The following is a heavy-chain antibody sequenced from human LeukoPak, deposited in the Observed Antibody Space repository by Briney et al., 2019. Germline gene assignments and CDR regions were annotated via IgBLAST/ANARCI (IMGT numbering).Heavy chain of an antibody. CDR2: IYHSGST. Sequence: PSQTLSLTCAVSGGSISSGGYSWSWIRQPPGKGLEWIGYIYHSGSTYYNPSLKSRVTISVDRSKNQLSLKLSSVTAADTAVYYCARDAELRNWYFDLWGRGTLVTVSS. D-gene: IGHD1-26*01. CDR3: ARDAELRNWYFDL. V-gene: IGHV4-30-2*01. CDR1: GGSISSGGYS. J-gene: IGHJ2*01.